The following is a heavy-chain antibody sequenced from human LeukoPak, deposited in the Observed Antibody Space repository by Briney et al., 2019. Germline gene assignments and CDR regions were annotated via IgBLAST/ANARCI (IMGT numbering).Heavy chain of an antibody. CDR3: AREGGYGYYYYYYMDV. D-gene: IGHD3-22*01. J-gene: IGHJ6*03. Sequence: GGSLRLSCAASGFIFSNYWMHWVRHAPGKGLVWVSRIKTDGSDATYADSVKGRFTISRDNAKNSLYLQMNSLRAEDTAVYYCAREGGYGYYYYYYMDVWGKGTTVTVSS. V-gene: IGHV3-74*01. CDR1: GFIFSNYW. CDR2: IKTDGSDA.